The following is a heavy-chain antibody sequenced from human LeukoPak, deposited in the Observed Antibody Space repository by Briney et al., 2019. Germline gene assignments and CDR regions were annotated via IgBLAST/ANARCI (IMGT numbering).Heavy chain of an antibody. CDR3: VRRYMATSAEDFDY. D-gene: IGHD3-16*02. V-gene: IGHV3-7*01. Sequence: GGSLRLSCAASGFTFSNHWMTWVRQAPGKGLEWVANMNQEGSEIYYVDSVRGRFIISRDNAKKSLYLQMNTLRAEDTAVYYCVRRYMATSAEDFDYWGQGTLVTVFS. CDR2: MNQEGSEI. J-gene: IGHJ4*02. CDR1: GFTFSNHW.